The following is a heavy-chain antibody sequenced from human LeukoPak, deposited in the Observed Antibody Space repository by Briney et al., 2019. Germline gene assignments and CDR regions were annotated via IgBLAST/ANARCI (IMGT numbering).Heavy chain of an antibody. CDR3: ARAYSGYAQPIDY. CDR2: IYYSGST. D-gene: IGHD5-12*01. J-gene: IGHJ4*02. V-gene: IGHV4-59*01. Sequence: SETLSLTCTVSGGSISSYYWSWIRQPPGKGLEWIGYIYYSGSTNYNPSLKSRVTISVDTSKNQFSLKLSSVTAEDTAVYYCARAYSGYAQPIDYWGQGTLVTVSS. CDR1: GGSISSYY.